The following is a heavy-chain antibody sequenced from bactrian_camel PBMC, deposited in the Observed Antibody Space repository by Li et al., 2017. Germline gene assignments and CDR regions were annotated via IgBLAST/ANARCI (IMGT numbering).Heavy chain of an antibody. D-gene: IGHD3*01. J-gene: IGHJ4*01. Sequence: DVQLVESGGGLVQPGGSLRLSCEASGFTFSTYAMSWARQAPGEGLEWVSTIEADGRTTFYADSVKGRFTISGDKAKNSVYLQMNTLKFEDTALYYCATGMTPFQTLTAAYNDWGQGTQVTVS. CDR1: GFTFSTYA. CDR2: IEADGRTT. V-gene: IGHV3S31*01. CDR3: ATGMTPFQTLTAAYND.